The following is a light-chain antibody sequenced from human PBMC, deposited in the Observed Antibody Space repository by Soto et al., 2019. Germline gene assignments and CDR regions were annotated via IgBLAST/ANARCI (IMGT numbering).Light chain of an antibody. J-gene: IGLJ2*01. CDR1: SSDIGGHNF. CDR3: SSYTTNGGVII. Sequence: ALTQPASVSESPGQSITMSCTGTSSDIGGHNFVSWYQQHPGNAPKLLIHDVSQRPSGISNRFSGSKSGNTASLTISGLQAEDEADYYCSSYTTNGGVIIFGGGTQLTVL. CDR2: DVS. V-gene: IGLV2-14*01.